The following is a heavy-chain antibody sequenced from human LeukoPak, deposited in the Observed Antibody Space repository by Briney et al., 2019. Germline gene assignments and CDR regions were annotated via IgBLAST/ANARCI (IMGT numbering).Heavy chain of an antibody. CDR2: INPNSGGT. V-gene: IGHV1-2*02. CDR1: GYTFTGYY. J-gene: IGHJ4*02. CDR3: ARIIAAWKGIDY. Sequence: ASVTVSCKASGYTFTGYYMRWVRQAPGQGLEWMGWINPNSGGTNYAQKFQGRVTMTRDTSISTAYMELSRLRSDDTAVYYCARIIAAWKGIDYWGQGTLVTVSS. D-gene: IGHD6-6*01.